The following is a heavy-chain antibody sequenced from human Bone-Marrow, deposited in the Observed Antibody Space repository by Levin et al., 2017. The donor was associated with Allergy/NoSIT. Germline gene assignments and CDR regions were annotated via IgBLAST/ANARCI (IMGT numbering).Heavy chain of an antibody. D-gene: IGHD6-19*01. Sequence: GESLKISCAASGFTFSNAWMSWVRQAPGKGLEWVGRIKSKTDGGTTDYAAPVKGRFTISRDDSKNTLYLQMNSLKTEDTAVYYCTTDTKRPKGVNKQWLVQDPYWYFDLWGRGTLVTVSS. CDR1: GFTFSNAW. CDR3: TTDTKRPKGVNKQWLVQDPYWYFDL. V-gene: IGHV3-15*01. J-gene: IGHJ2*01. CDR2: IKSKTDGGTT.